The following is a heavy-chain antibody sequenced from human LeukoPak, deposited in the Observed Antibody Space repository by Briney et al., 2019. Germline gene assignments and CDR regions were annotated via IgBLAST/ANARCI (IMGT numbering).Heavy chain of an antibody. CDR3: AKEWTAATHRVKAFDI. V-gene: IGHV3-23*01. CDR2: ISGSGGST. Sequence: QAGGSLRLSCAASGFTFSSYAMSWVRQAPGKGLEWVSAISGSGGSTYYADSVKGRFTISRDNSKNTLYLQMNSLRAEDTAVYYCAKEWTAATHRVKAFDIWGQGTMVTVSS. J-gene: IGHJ3*02. CDR1: GFTFSSYA. D-gene: IGHD2-15*01.